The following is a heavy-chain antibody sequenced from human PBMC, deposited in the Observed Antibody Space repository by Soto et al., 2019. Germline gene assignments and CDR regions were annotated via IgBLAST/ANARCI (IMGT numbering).Heavy chain of an antibody. D-gene: IGHD6-19*01. Sequence: QVHLVQSGLEVKKPGASVKVSCKASGNSFISYDITWVRQAPGQGLEWMGWISAFTGNTYYAQKFQDRVTMTTDTSTNTAYMELRTLRSDDTAMYYCARSGDSGWNYLDYWGQGTLVTVSS. CDR3: ARSGDSGWNYLDY. V-gene: IGHV1-18*01. CDR1: GNSFISYD. CDR2: ISAFTGNT. J-gene: IGHJ4*02.